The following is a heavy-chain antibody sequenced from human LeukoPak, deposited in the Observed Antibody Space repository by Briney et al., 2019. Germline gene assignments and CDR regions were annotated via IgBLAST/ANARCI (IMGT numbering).Heavy chain of an antibody. CDR2: IKPNSGGT. J-gene: IGHJ2*01. Sequence: ASVKVSCKASGYSFGDYYMHWVRQAPGQGLEWMGWIKPNSGGTRSAQKFQGRVTMTRDTSISTAYMELSSQRYDDTAVYYCARGAGTYWHFDLWGRGTLVTVSS. D-gene: IGHD3-10*01. V-gene: IGHV1-2*02. CDR1: GYSFGDYY. CDR3: ARGAGTYWHFDL.